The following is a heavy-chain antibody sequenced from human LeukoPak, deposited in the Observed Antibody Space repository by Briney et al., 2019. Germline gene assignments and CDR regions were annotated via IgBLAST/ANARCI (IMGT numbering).Heavy chain of an antibody. CDR3: ARPYSSGWRGAFDV. CDR2: IYYTGST. Sequence: PSETLSLTCTVSGGSISNYYWCWIRQPPGKGLEWIGNIYYTGSTNYNPSLKSRVTISVDTSKNQFSLRLSSVTAADTAVYYCARPYSSGWRGAFDVWGQGTMVTVSS. V-gene: IGHV4-59*01. CDR1: GGSISNYY. D-gene: IGHD6-25*01. J-gene: IGHJ3*01.